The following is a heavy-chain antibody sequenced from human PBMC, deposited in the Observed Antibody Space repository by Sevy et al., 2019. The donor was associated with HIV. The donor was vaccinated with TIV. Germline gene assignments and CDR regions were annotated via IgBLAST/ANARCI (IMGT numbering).Heavy chain of an antibody. Sequence: GGSLRLSCAASGFTFRTYAFHWVRQAPGRGLEWIGLISSNGDNGLYATSVRGSFTISRDNSMNILYLQMTSLTPDDTAVYYCARGPEWELTSFLSHWGQGTLVTVSS. CDR1: GFTFRTYA. V-gene: IGHV3-30-3*01. CDR3: ARGPEWELTSFLSH. D-gene: IGHD1-26*01. J-gene: IGHJ4*02. CDR2: ISSNGDNG.